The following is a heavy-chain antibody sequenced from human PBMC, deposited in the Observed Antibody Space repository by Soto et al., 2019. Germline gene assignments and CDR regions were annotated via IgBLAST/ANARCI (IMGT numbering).Heavy chain of an antibody. CDR2: IYWDDDK. CDR3: AHSATVSDAFDI. CDR1: GFSLRISGVG. J-gene: IGHJ3*02. Sequence: QITLKESGPTLVKPTQTLTLTCTFSGFSLRISGVGVGWIRQPPGKALEWLALIYWDDDKRYSPSLKSRLTIPKDTSKNQVVRTMTNMDPVDTATYYGAHSATVSDAFDIWGQGTMVTVSS. V-gene: IGHV2-5*02. D-gene: IGHD2-15*01.